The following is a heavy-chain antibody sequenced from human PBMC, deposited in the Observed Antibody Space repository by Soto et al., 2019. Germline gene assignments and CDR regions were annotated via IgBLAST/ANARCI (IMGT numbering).Heavy chain of an antibody. CDR3: ARIAVHSDQLLYGMDV. V-gene: IGHV3-33*01. Sequence: QVQLVESGGGVVQPGRSLRLSCAASGFTFSLYGMHWVRQAPGKGLQWVTAIWHDSSGNHYADSVKGRFTICRDNSKNILYLQMNSLRAEDSAVYYCARIAVHSDQLLYGMDVWGPGTTVTVSS. J-gene: IGHJ6*02. CDR1: GFTFSLYG. CDR2: IWHDSSGN. D-gene: IGHD6-19*01.